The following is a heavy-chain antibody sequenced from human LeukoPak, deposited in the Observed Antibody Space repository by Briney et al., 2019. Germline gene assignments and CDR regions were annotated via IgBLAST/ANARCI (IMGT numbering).Heavy chain of an antibody. CDR3: ARRDCSSSSCHYYYYYMDV. CDR1: GYTFTNFG. J-gene: IGHJ6*02. Sequence: ASVKVSCKASGYTFTNFGISWVRQAPGQGLEWLGWITTYNGNTNYAQKVQDRVTMTTDTSTSTAYMELRSLTSDDTAVYYCARRDCSSSSCHYYYYYMDVWGQGTTVTVSS. D-gene: IGHD2-2*01. CDR2: ITTYNGNT. V-gene: IGHV1-18*01.